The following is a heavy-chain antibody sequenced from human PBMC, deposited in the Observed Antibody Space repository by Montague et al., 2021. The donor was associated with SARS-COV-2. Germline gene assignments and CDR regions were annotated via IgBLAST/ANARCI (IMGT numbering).Heavy chain of an antibody. CDR3: ARHLNYRDYGGDDY. Sequence: SETLSLTCSVSGGSISSSSYFWGWIRQPPGKGLEWIGSIYYSGGNYSNSSLKSRVTISVDTSKNQFSLKLSSVTAADTAVYYCARHLNYRDYGGDDYWGQGTLVTVSS. V-gene: IGHV4-39*01. J-gene: IGHJ4*02. CDR1: GGSISSSSYF. D-gene: IGHD4-17*01. CDR2: IYYSGGN.